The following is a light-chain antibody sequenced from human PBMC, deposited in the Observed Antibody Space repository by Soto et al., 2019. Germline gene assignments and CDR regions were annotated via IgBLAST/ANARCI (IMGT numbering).Light chain of an antibody. V-gene: IGLV4-69*01. CDR3: QTWDTGISVV. CDR1: SGHSNYA. J-gene: IGLJ2*01. CDR2: LNNDGSH. Sequence: QPVLTQSPSASASLGASVKLTCTQSSGHSNYAIAWHQQQPEKGPRYLMKLNNDGSHSKGDGIPDRFSGSSSGAERYLTISSLQSEDESDYYCQTWDTGISVVFGGGTKLTVL.